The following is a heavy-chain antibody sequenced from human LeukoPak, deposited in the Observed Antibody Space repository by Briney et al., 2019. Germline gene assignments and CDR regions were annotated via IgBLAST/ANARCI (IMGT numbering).Heavy chain of an antibody. D-gene: IGHD1-1*01. Sequence: SETLSLTCTVSGGSINRYYWSWIRQPPGKGLEWIGYISYSGSTDYNPSLKSRVTISVGTSKNQFSLRLTSVTAADTAVYYCARHEGGTTYDYWGQGTLVTVSS. V-gene: IGHV4-59*08. CDR3: ARHEGGTTYDY. CDR2: ISYSGST. J-gene: IGHJ4*02. CDR1: GGSINRYY.